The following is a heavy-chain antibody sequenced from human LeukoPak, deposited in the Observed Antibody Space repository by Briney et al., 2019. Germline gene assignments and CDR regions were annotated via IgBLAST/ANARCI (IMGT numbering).Heavy chain of an antibody. V-gene: IGHV1-18*01. CDR2: ISTYNGNT. CDR1: GYTFTTYG. CDR3: AVYYYDSSGYYHTAFDI. J-gene: IGHJ3*02. D-gene: IGHD3-22*01. Sequence: ASVKVSCKTSGYTFTTYGISWVRQAPGQGLEWMGWISTYNGNTRYTQKLQGRVPMTRDTSISTAYMELSRLRSDDTAVYYCAVYYYDSSGYYHTAFDIWGQGTMVTVSS.